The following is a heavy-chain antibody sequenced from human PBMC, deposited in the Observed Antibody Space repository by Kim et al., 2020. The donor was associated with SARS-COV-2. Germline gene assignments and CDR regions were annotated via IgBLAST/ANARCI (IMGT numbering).Heavy chain of an antibody. Sequence: GGSLRLSCAASGFTFSSYGMHWVRQAPGKGLEWVAVISYDGSNKYYADSVKGRFTISRDNSKNTLYLQMNSLRAEDTAVYYCAKMSSRYQLLYFYFDYWGQGTLVTVSS. CDR1: GFTFSSYG. V-gene: IGHV3-30*18. CDR3: AKMSSRYQLLYFYFDY. J-gene: IGHJ4*02. D-gene: IGHD2-2*02. CDR2: ISYDGSNK.